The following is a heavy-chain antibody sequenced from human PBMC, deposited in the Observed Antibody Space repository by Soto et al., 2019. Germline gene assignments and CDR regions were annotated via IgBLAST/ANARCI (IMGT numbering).Heavy chain of an antibody. CDR1: GYTLTELS. D-gene: IGHD6-13*01. CDR2: FDPEDGET. Sequence: GASVKVSCKVSGYTLTELSMHWVRQAPGKGLEWMGGFDPEDGETIYAQKFQGRVTMTEDTSTDTAYMELSSLGSEDTAVYYCAKDQSWQELVWWFDPWGQGTLVTV. J-gene: IGHJ5*02. CDR3: AKDQSWQELVWWFDP. V-gene: IGHV1-24*01.